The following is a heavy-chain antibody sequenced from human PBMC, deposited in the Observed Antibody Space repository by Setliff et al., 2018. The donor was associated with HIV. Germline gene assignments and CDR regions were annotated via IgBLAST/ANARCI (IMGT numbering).Heavy chain of an antibody. D-gene: IGHD3-3*01. V-gene: IGHV1-3*01. CDR3: ARLRVLQLLEWSNNYYYGLDV. CDR2: INAGNGDT. CDR1: GYSFTSYA. Sequence: ASVKVSCKASGYSFTSYAMHWVRQAPGQRLEWMGWINAGNGDTKYSQKFQGRVIITRDTSASTAYMELSSLRSEDTAVYYCARLRVLQLLEWSNNYYYGLDVWGQGTTVTVSS. J-gene: IGHJ6*02.